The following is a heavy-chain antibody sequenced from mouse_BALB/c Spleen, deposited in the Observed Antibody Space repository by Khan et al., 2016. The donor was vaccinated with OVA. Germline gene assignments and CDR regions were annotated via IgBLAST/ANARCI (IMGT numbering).Heavy chain of an antibody. D-gene: IGHD1-1*01. CDR3: ARGNYYGYYFDY. J-gene: IGHJ2*01. V-gene: IGHV3-2*02. CDR2: ISYSDVT. Sequence: EVQLVESGPGLVKPSQSLSLTCTVTGYSITSGYAWNWIRQFPGNKLEWMGYISYSDVTNYNPSLKSRISITRDTSKNHFFLQLNSVTTEDTATYYCARGNYYGYYFDYWGQGTTLTGAS. CDR1: GYSITSGYA.